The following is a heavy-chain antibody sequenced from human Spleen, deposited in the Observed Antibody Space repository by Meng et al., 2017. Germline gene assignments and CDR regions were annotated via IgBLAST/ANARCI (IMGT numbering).Heavy chain of an antibody. CDR1: GGTFSSYT. CDR2: IVPIVGVT. J-gene: IGHJ3*02. V-gene: IGHV1-69*02. Sequence: SVKVSCKASGGTFSSYTISWVRQAAGQGLEWMGRIVPIVGVTNSPQKFQGRVTITADESTSTAYMELSSLRSEDTAVYYCARRVSNDAFDIWGQGTMVTVSS. CDR3: ARRVSNDAFDI.